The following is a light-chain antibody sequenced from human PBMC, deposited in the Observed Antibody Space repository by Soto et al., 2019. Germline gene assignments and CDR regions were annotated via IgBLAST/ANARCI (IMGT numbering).Light chain of an antibody. CDR3: QQFSYLPVA. CDR1: QGIGSN. CDR2: DAS. J-gene: IGKJ4*01. V-gene: IGKV1D-13*01. Sequence: AIHLTQSPSSLSASVGDRVTITCRASQGIGSNLAWYHQKPGKPPKVLIYDASTLESGVPSRFSGSQSGTDFTLTISGLQPEDFATYYCQQFSYLPVAFGGGTKVEI.